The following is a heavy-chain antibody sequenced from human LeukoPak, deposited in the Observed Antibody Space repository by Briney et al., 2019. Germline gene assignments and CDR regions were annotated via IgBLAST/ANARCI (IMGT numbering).Heavy chain of an antibody. D-gene: IGHD2-21*01. CDR1: GFTFSSYE. CDR2: IRNKADSYTT. V-gene: IGHV3-72*01. J-gene: IGHJ4*02. CDR3: VLFLRYLDY. Sequence: GGSLRLSCAASGFTFSSYEMNWVRQAPGKGLEWVGRIRNKADSYTTEYAASVKGRFTLSRDDSKNSLYLQMNSLNTEDTAVYYCVLFLRYLDYWGQGTLVTVSS.